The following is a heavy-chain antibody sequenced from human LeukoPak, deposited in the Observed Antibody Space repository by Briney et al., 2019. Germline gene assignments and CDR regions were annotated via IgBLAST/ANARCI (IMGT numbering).Heavy chain of an antibody. CDR3: ARDYSGRYRGGWFDP. D-gene: IGHD6-19*01. V-gene: IGHV4-59*01. J-gene: IGHJ5*02. CDR2: IYYSGST. Sequence: PSETLSLTCTVSGGSISSYYWSWIRQPPGKGLEWIGYIYYSGSTNYNPSLKSRVTISVDTSKNQFSLKLSSVTAADTAVYYCARDYSGRYRGGWFDPWGQGTLVTVSS. CDR1: GGSISSYY.